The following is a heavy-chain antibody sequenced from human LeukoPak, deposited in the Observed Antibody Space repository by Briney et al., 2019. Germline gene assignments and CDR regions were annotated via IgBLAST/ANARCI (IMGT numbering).Heavy chain of an antibody. CDR2: TYYRSKWNN. Sequence: SQTLSLTCAISGDSVSSNSVAWNWIRQSRSRGLEWLGRTYYRSKWNNEYAESVRCRMTINPDTSKNQFSLQLDSVTPEDTAVYYCARERYYFDYWGQGTLVTVSS. V-gene: IGHV6-1*01. CDR1: GDSVSSNSVA. CDR3: ARERYYFDY. J-gene: IGHJ4*02.